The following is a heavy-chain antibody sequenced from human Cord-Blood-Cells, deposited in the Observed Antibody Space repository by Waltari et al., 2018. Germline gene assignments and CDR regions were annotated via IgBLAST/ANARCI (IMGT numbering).Heavy chain of an antibody. J-gene: IGHJ4*02. CDR1: GGSFSSSA. CDR3: ARSDFLAGDDY. Sequence: QLQLVQSGAAVKKPGSSVTSSCKASGGSFSSSASSWVRQAPGQGLEWMGGIIPIFGAANYAQKFQGRVTITADKSTSTAYMELSSLRSEDTAVYYCARSDFLAGDDYWGQGTLVTVSS. D-gene: IGHD6-19*01. V-gene: IGHV1-69*06. CDR2: IIPIFGAA.